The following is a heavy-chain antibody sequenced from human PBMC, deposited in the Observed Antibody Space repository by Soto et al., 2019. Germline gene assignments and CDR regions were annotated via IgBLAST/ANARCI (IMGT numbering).Heavy chain of an antibody. J-gene: IGHJ4*02. CDR3: ARHTPAISISDH. V-gene: IGHV4-39*01. D-gene: IGHD2-15*01. CDR1: GGSISSSSYY. Sequence: SETLALTCTVSGGSISSSSYYWGWIRQPPGKGLEWIGSIYYSGSTYYNPSLKGRVTISVDTSKNQFSLKLSSVTAADTAVYYCARHTPAISISDHWGQGTLVTV. CDR2: IYYSGST.